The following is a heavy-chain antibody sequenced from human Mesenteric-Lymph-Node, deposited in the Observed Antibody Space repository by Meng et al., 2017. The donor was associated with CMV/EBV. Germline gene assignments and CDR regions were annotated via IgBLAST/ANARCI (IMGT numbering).Heavy chain of an antibody. CDR3: AYHNWFDP. CDR1: GGSVSNTKV. CDR2: VYHTGNT. Sequence: RSIVCVVSGGSVSNTKVWSWVREPPRKGLERSRDVYHTGNTKYNTSLKNRVTISVDKSKNHFSLKLTSVTAADKAVYYCAYHNWFDPWGQGTLVTVSS. J-gene: IGHJ5*02. V-gene: IGHV4-4*02.